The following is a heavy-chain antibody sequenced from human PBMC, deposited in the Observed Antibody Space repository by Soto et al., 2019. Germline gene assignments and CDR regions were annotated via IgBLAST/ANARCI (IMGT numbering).Heavy chain of an antibody. CDR3: ARLGFWGGYYGMDV. CDR2: INHSGST. D-gene: IGHD3-3*01. Sequence: SETLSLTCAVYGGSFSGYYWSWIRQPPGKGLEGIGEINHSGSTNYNPSLKSRVTISVDTSKNQFSLKLSSVTAADTAVYYCARLGFWGGYYGMDVWGQGTTVTVSS. J-gene: IGHJ6*02. V-gene: IGHV4-34*01. CDR1: GGSFSGYY.